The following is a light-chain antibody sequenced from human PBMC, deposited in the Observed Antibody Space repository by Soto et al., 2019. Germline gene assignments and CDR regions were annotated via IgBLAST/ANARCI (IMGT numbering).Light chain of an antibody. V-gene: IGKV3D-15*01. CDR1: QSVGSN. CDR2: GAS. Sequence: EIVMTQSPATLSVSPGEGATLSCRASQSVGSNLAWCQQKPGQAPRLLIYGASTRATGIPARFSGGGSGTEFTLTISSLESEDFAVYYCQQGGNWPLTFGQGTRLEIK. J-gene: IGKJ5*01. CDR3: QQGGNWPLT.